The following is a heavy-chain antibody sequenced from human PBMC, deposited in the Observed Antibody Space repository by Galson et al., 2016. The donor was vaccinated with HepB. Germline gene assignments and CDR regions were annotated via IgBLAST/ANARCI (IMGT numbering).Heavy chain of an antibody. J-gene: IGHJ4*02. V-gene: IGHV3-30*03. CDR3: ARDYSFSSTWPGY. CDR1: GFALGSYG. Sequence: SLRLSCAVSGFALGSYGMHWIRQVPGKGLEWVADISFDGTKQHYGDSVKGRFTISRDSSRVYLQLSSLSPVDTGRYFCARDYSFSSTWPGYWGQGTLVIVSS. CDR2: ISFDGTKQ. D-gene: IGHD2-21*01.